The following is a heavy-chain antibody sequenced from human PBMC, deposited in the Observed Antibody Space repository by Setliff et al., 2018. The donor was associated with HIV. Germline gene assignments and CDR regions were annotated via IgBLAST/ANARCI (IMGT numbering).Heavy chain of an antibody. V-gene: IGHV1-18*01. Sequence: ASVKVSCKASGYTISAHGVSWVRHVPGHGLEWMGWISGDTGDIKYSQRFEGRLTMTTETSTNTAYMELRSLRSDDTAVYYCAIDGFSYNILPGSIAYFHSGMDVWGQGTTVTVSS. J-gene: IGHJ6*02. CDR1: GYTISAHG. D-gene: IGHD3-9*01. CDR3: AIDGFSYNILPGSIAYFHSGMDV. CDR2: ISGDTGDI.